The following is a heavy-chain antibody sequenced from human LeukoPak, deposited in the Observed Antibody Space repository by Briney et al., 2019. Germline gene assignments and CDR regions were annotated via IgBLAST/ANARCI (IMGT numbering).Heavy chain of an antibody. J-gene: IGHJ4*02. CDR2: INQEGSEK. Sequence: GGSLRLSCAVSGLTFRNCWMSWVRQAPGKGLEWVANINQEGSEKYFVDSVRGRFTISRDNAKNSLHLQMNTLRAEDTAVYYCARERHGRFFDYWGQGTLVTVSS. CDR3: ARERHGRFFDY. CDR1: GLTFRNCW. D-gene: IGHD1-26*01. V-gene: IGHV3-7*01.